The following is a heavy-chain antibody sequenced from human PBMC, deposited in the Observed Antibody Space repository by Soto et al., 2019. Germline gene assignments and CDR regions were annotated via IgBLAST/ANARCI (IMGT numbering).Heavy chain of an antibody. D-gene: IGHD5-12*01. CDR1: GYSFTSYW. CDR2: IYPGDSDT. J-gene: IGHJ1*01. Sequence: GESLKISWKGSGYSFTSYWIGWVSQMPGKGLEWMGIIYPGDSDTRYSPSFQGQVAISADKSISTAYLQWSSLKASDTAMYYCAISGGWWLRLQYFQHWGQGTLVTVSS. CDR3: AISGGWWLRLQYFQH. V-gene: IGHV5-51*01.